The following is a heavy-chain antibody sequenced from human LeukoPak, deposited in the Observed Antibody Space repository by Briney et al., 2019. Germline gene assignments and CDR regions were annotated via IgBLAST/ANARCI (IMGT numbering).Heavy chain of an antibody. D-gene: IGHD3-10*01. CDR2: LFYSGTT. CDR1: GGSISSYY. V-gene: IGHV4-59*01. J-gene: IGHJ4*02. CDR3: ATVAVIRGVTYFDY. Sequence: SETLSLTCTVSGGSISSYYWSWIRQPPGKGLEGVAYLFYSGTTDYNPYLESRVTISVATSKNQFHLKLRSVTAADTAVYYCATVAVIRGVTYFDYWGQGTLVTVSS.